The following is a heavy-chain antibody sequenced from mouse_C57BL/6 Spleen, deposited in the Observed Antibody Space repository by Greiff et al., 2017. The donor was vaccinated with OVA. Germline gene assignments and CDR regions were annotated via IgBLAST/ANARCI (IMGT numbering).Heavy chain of an antibody. CDR3: ARSGTGHFDY. CDR2: IDPSDSYT. CDR1: GYTFTSYW. V-gene: IGHV1-59*01. Sequence: VQLQESGAELVRPGTSVKLSCKASGYTFTSYWMHWVKQRPGQGLVWIGVIDPSDSYTNYNQKFKGKATLTVDTSSSTAYMQLSSLTSEDSAVYYCARSGTGHFDYWGQGTTLTVSS. D-gene: IGHD4-1*01. J-gene: IGHJ2*01.